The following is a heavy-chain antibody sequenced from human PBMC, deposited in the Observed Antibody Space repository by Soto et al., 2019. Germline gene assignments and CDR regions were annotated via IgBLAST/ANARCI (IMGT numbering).Heavy chain of an antibody. CDR1: GFTFDNYA. J-gene: IGHJ6*02. Sequence: GGSLRLSCAASGFTFDNYAMNWVRQAPGKGLEWVSGITGSGENTYYADSVKGRFTISRDNSKNTLYVQLNSLRVEDTAIYYCAKVSLGATTITDFYYYGMDVWGQGTMVSVSS. V-gene: IGHV3-23*01. D-gene: IGHD1-26*01. CDR2: ITGSGENT. CDR3: AKVSLGATTITDFYYYGMDV.